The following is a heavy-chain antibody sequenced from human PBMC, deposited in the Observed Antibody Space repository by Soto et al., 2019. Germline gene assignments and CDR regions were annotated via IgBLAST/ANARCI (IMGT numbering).Heavy chain of an antibody. Sequence: GASVKVSCKALGFTFTTYGFSWVRQAPGQGLEWMGWISGFNGNTNYARKFQGRVTMTRDTSTSTAYMELRSLTSDDTAMYYCARAARYCSTTSCFAFFYWFDPWGQGTLVTVSS. CDR2: ISGFNGNT. D-gene: IGHD2-2*01. J-gene: IGHJ5*02. V-gene: IGHV1-18*04. CDR1: GFTFTTYG. CDR3: ARAARYCSTTSCFAFFYWFDP.